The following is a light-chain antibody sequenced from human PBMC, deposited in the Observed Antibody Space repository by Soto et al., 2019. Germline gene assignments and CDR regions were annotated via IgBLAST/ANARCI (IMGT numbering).Light chain of an antibody. CDR3: QQNNNWPLT. J-gene: IGKJ4*01. CDR2: AAS. Sequence: EIVMTQSPATLSVSPGERATLSCRASQSIRSDLAWYQQKPSQAPRLLIYAASTRATSIPARFSGGGSETEFTLTISSLQSEDFAVYYCQQNNNWPLTFGGGTKVEIK. CDR1: QSIRSD. V-gene: IGKV3-15*01.